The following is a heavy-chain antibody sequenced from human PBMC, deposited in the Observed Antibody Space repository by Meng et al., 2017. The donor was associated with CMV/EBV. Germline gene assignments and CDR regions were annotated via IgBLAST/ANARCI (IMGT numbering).Heavy chain of an antibody. CDR3: ARVYCSGGSCYGNWIDP. CDR2: IYYSGST. D-gene: IGHD2-15*01. J-gene: IGHJ5*02. V-gene: IGHV4-30-4*08. Sequence: QGQLQEAGPGLVKPSQPPSPTCTVPGGSISSGDYYWSWIRQPPGKGLEWIGYIYYSGSTYYNPSLKSRVTISVDTSKNQFSLKLSSVTAADTAVYYCARVYCSGGSCYGNWIDPWGQGTLVTVSS. CDR1: GGSISSGDYY.